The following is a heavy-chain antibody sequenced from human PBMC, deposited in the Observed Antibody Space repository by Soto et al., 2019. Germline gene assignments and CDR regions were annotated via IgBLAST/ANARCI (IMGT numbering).Heavy chain of an antibody. CDR1: GGTFSSYA. Sequence: SVKVSCKASGGTFSSYAISWVRQAPGQGLEWMGGIIPIFGTANYAQKFQGRVTITADKSTSTAYMELSSLRSEDTAVYYCASPAYDFWSGYVYGMDVWGQGTTVTVS. V-gene: IGHV1-69*06. CDR3: ASPAYDFWSGYVYGMDV. CDR2: IIPIFGTA. J-gene: IGHJ6*02. D-gene: IGHD3-3*01.